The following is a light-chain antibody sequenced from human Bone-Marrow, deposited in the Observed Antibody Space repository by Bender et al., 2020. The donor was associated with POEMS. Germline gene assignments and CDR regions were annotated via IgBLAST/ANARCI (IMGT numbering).Light chain of an antibody. V-gene: IGLV6-57*04. CDR1: SGSIARNY. CDR2: EDN. J-gene: IGLJ1*01. CDR3: QSYDSSNYV. Sequence: NFMLTQPHSVSESPGKTVTISCTRSSGSIARNYVQWYQQRPGSAPTTVIYEDNQRPSWVPDRFSGSIDSSSNSASLTISGLQTEDEADYYCQSYDSSNYVFGTGTKVTVL.